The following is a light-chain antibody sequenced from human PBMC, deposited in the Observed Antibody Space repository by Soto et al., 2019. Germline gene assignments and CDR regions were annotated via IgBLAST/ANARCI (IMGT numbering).Light chain of an antibody. J-gene: IGKJ1*01. Sequence: DIQMTQSPSSLSASVGDRVTITCRATQSISIYLNWYQHKPGRAPLALIYAASSLQSGVPSRFSGSGSGTDFTLTISSLQPEDFATYYCQQTYTIPPTFGQGTKVDIK. CDR1: QSISIY. CDR3: QQTYTIPPT. V-gene: IGKV1-39*01. CDR2: AAS.